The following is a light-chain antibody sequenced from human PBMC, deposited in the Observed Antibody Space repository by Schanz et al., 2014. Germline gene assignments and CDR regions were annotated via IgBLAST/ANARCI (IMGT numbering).Light chain of an antibody. Sequence: DIQMTQSPSSLSASVGDIVTFTCRASQGIANFLAWYHQGPGKIPRLLMYEASTLRSGVPSRFSGSGSGTDFTLTIRGLQPEDVGSYFCQNYNSSPFAFGPGTKLEI. CDR1: QGIANF. J-gene: IGKJ3*01. CDR3: QNYNSSPFA. V-gene: IGKV1-27*01. CDR2: EAS.